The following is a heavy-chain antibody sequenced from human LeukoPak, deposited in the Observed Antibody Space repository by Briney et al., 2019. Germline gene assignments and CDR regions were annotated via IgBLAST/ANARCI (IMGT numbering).Heavy chain of an antibody. V-gene: IGHV3-23*01. CDR1: GFTFSSNA. J-gene: IGHJ6*02. CDR3: TKDHDGMHV. CDR2: ISVSGSRA. Sequence: PGGSLLLSGAASGFTFSSNAMSGGRPAPGKGLDWVSVISVSGSRAYYADFVKGRFTVSRDNSKNTVLLQMNSLRVEDTAVYYCTKDHDGMHVWGQGTTVTVSS.